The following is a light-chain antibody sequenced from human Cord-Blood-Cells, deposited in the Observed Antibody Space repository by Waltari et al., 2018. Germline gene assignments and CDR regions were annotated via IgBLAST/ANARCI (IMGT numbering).Light chain of an antibody. CDR1: KLGDKY. V-gene: IGLV3-1*01. CDR2: QDS. Sequence: SYELTQPPSVPVSPGQTASITCSGDKLGDKYACWYQQKPGQSPVLVIYQDSKRPSEISERFSSSNSGNTATLTISGTQAMGEADYDCQAWDSSTVVFGGGTKLTVL. J-gene: IGLJ2*01. CDR3: QAWDSSTVV.